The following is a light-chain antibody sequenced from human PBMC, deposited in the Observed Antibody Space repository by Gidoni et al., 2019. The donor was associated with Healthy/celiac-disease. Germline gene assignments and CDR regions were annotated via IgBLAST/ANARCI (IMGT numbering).Light chain of an antibody. CDR1: SLRSYY. CDR2: GKN. CDR3: NSRDSSGNAYV. V-gene: IGLV3-19*01. J-gene: IGLJ1*01. Sequence: SSKLTQDPAVSVALGPTVRITCQGDSLRSYYASWYQQKPGQAPVLVIYGKNNRPSGIPDRFSGSSSGNTASLTITGAQAEDEADYYCNSRDSSGNAYVFGTGTKVTVL.